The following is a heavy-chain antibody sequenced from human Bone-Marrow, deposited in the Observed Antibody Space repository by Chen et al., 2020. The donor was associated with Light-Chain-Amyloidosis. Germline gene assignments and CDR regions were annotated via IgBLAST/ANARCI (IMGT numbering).Heavy chain of an antibody. Sequence: LVESGGGVVKPGGSLRLSCEASGFSFSNAWVTWVRQAPGKGLEWLGRIKSEIDGGTTAFAASVQGRFGISRDQTRNTVXXXXSSLKSDDTAIYYCASDGGLVVVEAAVWGQGTQVTVSS. CDR1: GFSFSNAW. D-gene: IGHD2-21*01. J-gene: IGHJ4*02. CDR3: ASDGGLVVVEAAV. V-gene: IGHV3-15*01. CDR2: IKSEIDGGTT.